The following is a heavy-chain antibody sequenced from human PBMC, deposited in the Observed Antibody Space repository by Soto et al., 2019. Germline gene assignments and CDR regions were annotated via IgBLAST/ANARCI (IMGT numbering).Heavy chain of an antibody. Sequence: PGGSLRLSCAASGLNFGTYDMTWVRQAPGKGLEWVSAISGSAGTTHYADSVEGRFTISRVNSKNTLYLQMNSLRAEDTAIYYCAKVVGTTPYHFAMDVWGQGTTVTVSS. J-gene: IGHJ6*02. CDR1: GLNFGTYD. V-gene: IGHV3-23*01. D-gene: IGHD2-15*01. CDR2: ISGSAGTT. CDR3: AKVVGTTPYHFAMDV.